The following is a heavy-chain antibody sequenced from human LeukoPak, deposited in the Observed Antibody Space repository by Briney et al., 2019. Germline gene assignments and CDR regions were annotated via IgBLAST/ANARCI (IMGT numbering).Heavy chain of an antibody. V-gene: IGHV3-23*01. CDR2: VVGGGAT. D-gene: IGHD3-16*01. CDR1: GFTFSSYA. CDR3: AKYGVVLPPGAHIPHMFDP. Sequence: GGSLRLSCAASGFTFSSYAMTWVRQAPGKGLEWVSTVVGGGATFYADSVKGRFTISRDNSKNTLYLQMNSLRGDDTAVYYCAKYGVVLPPGAHIPHMFDPWGQGSLVTVSS. J-gene: IGHJ5*02.